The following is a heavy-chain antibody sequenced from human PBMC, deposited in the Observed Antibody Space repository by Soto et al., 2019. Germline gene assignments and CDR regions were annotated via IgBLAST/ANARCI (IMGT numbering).Heavy chain of an antibody. J-gene: IGHJ6*02. Sequence: QVQLVQSGAEVKKPGASVKVSCKASGYTFTSYGISWVRQAPGQGLEWMGRISAYNGNTNYAQKLQGRVTMTTDTSTSTAYMELRNLRADDTAVYYCAREVIQYSSSWWAYYGMDVWGQGTTVTVSS. CDR2: ISAYNGNT. V-gene: IGHV1-18*01. CDR1: GYTFTSYG. CDR3: AREVIQYSSSWWAYYGMDV. D-gene: IGHD6-13*01.